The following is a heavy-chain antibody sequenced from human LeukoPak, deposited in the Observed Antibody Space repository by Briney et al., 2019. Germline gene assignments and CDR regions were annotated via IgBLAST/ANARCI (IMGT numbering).Heavy chain of an antibody. CDR1: GFTFNTYS. CDR2: ISSGSSAT. Sequence: GGSLRLSCAASGFTFNTYSMNWVRQTPGKGLEWVSYISSGSSATYYADSVKGRFTISRDNAKNSLYLQLNSLRAEDTAVYYCARAPTWSAAFDIWGQGTMVTVSS. V-gene: IGHV3-48*01. J-gene: IGHJ3*02. CDR3: ARAPTWSAAFDI. D-gene: IGHD2-8*02.